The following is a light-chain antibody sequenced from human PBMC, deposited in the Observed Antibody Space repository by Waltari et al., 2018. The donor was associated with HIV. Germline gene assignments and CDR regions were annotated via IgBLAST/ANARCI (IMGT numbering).Light chain of an antibody. J-gene: IGLJ2*01. CDR3: ASFTSNYTLI. CDR1: TSDFGFYTY. Sequence: QSTLTHPASVPGCPDQSITHYCTRSTSDFGFYTYISWYQQHPGGFPTVIIYEVFSRPSVISSRFSASTSANTASLTISWLQPEDEADYYCASFTSNYTLIFGGGTKVTVL. CDR2: EVF. V-gene: IGLV2-14*01.